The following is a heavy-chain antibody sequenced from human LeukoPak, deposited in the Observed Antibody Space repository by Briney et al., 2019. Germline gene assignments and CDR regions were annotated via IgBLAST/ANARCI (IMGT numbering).Heavy chain of an antibody. CDR2: ISGSGGSI. D-gene: IGHD6-13*01. CDR3: ARVGSSISRHWFDP. Sequence: GGSLRLSRTASGFTFSSYAMTWVRQAPGKGLEWVSGISGSGGSIDYADSVKGRFTIDRDNSKNTLHLQMNSLRAEDTAVYYCARVGSSISRHWFDPWGQGTLVTVSS. J-gene: IGHJ5*02. CDR1: GFTFSSYA. V-gene: IGHV3-23*01.